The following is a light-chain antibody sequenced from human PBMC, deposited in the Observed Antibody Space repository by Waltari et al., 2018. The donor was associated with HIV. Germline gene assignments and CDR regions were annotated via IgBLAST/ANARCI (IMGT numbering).Light chain of an antibody. CDR3: AAWDDTLSGQGV. J-gene: IGLJ2*01. CDR1: TSNIGSNY. V-gene: IGLV1-47*01. Sequence: QSVLTQPPSVSGTPGQRVTISCSGSTSNIGSNYVYWYQQLPETAPKLLIYRDNQRPSGVPDRFSGSKSGTSASLAINGLRSEDEADYYCAAWDDTLSGQGVFGGGTKRTVL. CDR2: RDN.